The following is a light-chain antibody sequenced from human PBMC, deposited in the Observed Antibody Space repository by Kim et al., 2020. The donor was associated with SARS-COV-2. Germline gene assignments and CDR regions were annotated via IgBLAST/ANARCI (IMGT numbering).Light chain of an antibody. V-gene: IGLV1-47*01. CDR2: RNN. CDR3: AAWDDSLSGYV. CDR1: SSNIGSNY. Sequence: GQRVTISCSGSSSNIGSNYVYWYQQLPGTAPKLLIYRNNQRPSGVPDRFSGSKSDTSASLAISGLRSEDEADYYCAAWDDSLSGYVFGTGTKVTVL. J-gene: IGLJ1*01.